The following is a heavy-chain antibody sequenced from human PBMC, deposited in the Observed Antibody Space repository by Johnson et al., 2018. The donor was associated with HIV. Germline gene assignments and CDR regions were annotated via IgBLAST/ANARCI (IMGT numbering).Heavy chain of an antibody. V-gene: IGHV3-53*01. Sequence: VQLVESGGGLIQPGGSLRLSCAVYGFTVSSDYMSWVRQAPGKGLEWVSVIYSCGTTYYADSVKGRFTISRDTSKNTLYLQMNSLRAEDTAVYYCARWVMVRGREGFDMWGQGTMVTVSS. D-gene: IGHD3-10*01. J-gene: IGHJ3*02. CDR1: GFTVSSDY. CDR2: IYSCGTT. CDR3: ARWVMVRGREGFDM.